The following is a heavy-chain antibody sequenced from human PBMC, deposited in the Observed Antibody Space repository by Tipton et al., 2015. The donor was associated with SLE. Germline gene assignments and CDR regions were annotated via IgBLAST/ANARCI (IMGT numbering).Heavy chain of an antibody. J-gene: IGHJ6*03. CDR1: GFTFSSYW. D-gene: IGHD6-19*01. CDR2: IKQDGSEK. CDR3: ARGSSGWYNYYYYYMDV. Sequence: SLRLSCAASGFTFSSYWMSWVRQAPGKGLEWVANIKQDGSEKYYVDPVKGRFTISRDNAKNSLYLQMNSLGAEDTAVYYCARGSSGWYNYYYYYMDVWGKGTTVTVSS. V-gene: IGHV3-7*05.